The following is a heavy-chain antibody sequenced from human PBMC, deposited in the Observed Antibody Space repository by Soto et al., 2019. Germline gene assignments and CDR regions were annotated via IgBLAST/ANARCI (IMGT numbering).Heavy chain of an antibody. CDR2: INPSGGST. D-gene: IGHD6-19*01. CDR3: ARDQGSSGWPLRWFDP. V-gene: IGHV1-46*01. Sequence: ASVKVSCKASGYTFTSYYMHWVRQAPGQGLEWMGIINPSGGSTSYARKFQGRVTMTRDTSTSTVYMELSSLRSEDTAVYYRARDQGSSGWPLRWFDPWGQGTLVTVSS. CDR1: GYTFTSYY. J-gene: IGHJ5*02.